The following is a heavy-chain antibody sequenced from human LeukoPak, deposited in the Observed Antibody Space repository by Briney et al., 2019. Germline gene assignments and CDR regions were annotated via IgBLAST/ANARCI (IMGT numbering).Heavy chain of an antibody. CDR2: ISAYNGNT. CDR3: ARDSTPYYNRYYMDV. CDR1: GYTFTSYG. V-gene: IGHV1-18*01. Sequence: ASVKVSCKASGYTFTSYGISWVRQAPGQGLEWMGWISAYNGNTNYAQRLQGRVTMTTDTSTSTAYMELGSLRSDDTAVYYCARDSTPYYNRYYMDVWGKGTTVTVSS. J-gene: IGHJ6*03. D-gene: IGHD2-15*01.